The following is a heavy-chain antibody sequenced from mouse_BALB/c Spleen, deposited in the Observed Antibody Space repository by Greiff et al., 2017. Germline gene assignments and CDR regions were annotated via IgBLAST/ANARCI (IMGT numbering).Heavy chain of an antibody. CDR2: INSNGGST. CDR3: ARFLYGYDYAMDY. CDR1: GFTFSSYG. Sequence: EVQLVESGGGLVKPGGSLKLSCAASGFTFSSYGMSWVRQTPDKRLELVATINSNGGSTYYPDSVKGRFTISRDNAKNTLYLQMSSLKSEDTAMYYCARFLYGYDYAMDYWGQGTSVTVSS. J-gene: IGHJ4*01. D-gene: IGHD2-2*01. V-gene: IGHV5-6-3*01.